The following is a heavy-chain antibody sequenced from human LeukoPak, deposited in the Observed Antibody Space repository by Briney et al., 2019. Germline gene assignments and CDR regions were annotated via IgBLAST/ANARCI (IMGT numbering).Heavy chain of an antibody. V-gene: IGHV4-4*02. CDR3: ARGRCSSTSCYQRRDFDY. CDR2: IYHSGST. D-gene: IGHD2-2*01. CDR1: GGSISSSNW. J-gene: IGHJ4*02. Sequence: SETLSLTCAVSGGSISSSNWWSWVRQPPGKGLEWIGEIYHSGSTNYNPSLKSRVTISVDTSKNQFSLKLSSVAAADTAVYYCARGRCSSTSCYQRRDFDYWGQGTLVTVSS.